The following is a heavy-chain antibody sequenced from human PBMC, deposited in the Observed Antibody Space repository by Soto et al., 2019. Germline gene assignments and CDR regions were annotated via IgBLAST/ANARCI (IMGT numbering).Heavy chain of an antibody. D-gene: IGHD3-22*01. J-gene: IGHJ4*02. CDR1: GGSISSVGYS. Sequence: TLSLTFAVSGGSISSVGYSWSWIRKPAGKGLELIGYIYHSGSTYYDPSLKSRVTISVDRSKNQFSLKLSSVTAADTAVYYCARSYDISGSMDXWGQVTLVPVS. CDR3: ARSYDISGSMDX. V-gene: IGHV4-30-2*01. CDR2: IYHSGST.